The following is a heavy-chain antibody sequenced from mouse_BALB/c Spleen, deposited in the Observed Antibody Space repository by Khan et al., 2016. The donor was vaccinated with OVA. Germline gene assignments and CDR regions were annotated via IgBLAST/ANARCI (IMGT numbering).Heavy chain of an antibody. CDR2: ISYSGST. V-gene: IGHV3-2*02. D-gene: IGHD1-2*01. Sequence: EVQLQESGPGLVKPSQSLSLTCTVTGYSITSGYGWNWIRQFPGNKLEWMGYISYSGSTIYNPSLKSRISITRDTSKNQFFLQVNSVTTEDTATYYCARTARIKYWGQGTTLTVSS. J-gene: IGHJ2*01. CDR3: ARTARIKY. CDR1: GYSITSGYG.